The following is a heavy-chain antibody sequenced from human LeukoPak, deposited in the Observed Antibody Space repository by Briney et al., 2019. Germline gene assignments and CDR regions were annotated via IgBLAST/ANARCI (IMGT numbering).Heavy chain of an antibody. CDR3: ARGIDNYYYYMDV. J-gene: IGHJ6*03. CDR2: IKQDGSEK. V-gene: IGHV3-7*01. CDR1: GFTFSSYW. Sequence: PGGSLRLSCAASGFTFSSYWMSWVRQAPGKGLEWVANIKQDGSEKYYVDSVKGRFTISRDNAKNSLYLQMNSLRAEDTAVYYCARGIDNYYYYMDVGGKGTTVTVSS.